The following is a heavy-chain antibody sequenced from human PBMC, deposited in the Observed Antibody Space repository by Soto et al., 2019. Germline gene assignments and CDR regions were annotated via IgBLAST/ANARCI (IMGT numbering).Heavy chain of an antibody. V-gene: IGHV1-69*11. CDR2: IVVMLGK. CDR3: AKEGDGGHFET. D-gene: IGHD2-21*02. Sequence: QVHLVHSGADVMKPGSSVKVTCRASGVTFRNSVFTWVRQAPGQGLEWLGGIVVMLGKITTGHKFRGRVTIAADDSSNTASMELNSLTSDDTGEYYCAKEGDGGHFETWGQGTLVTVSS. J-gene: IGHJ4*02. CDR1: GVTFRNSV.